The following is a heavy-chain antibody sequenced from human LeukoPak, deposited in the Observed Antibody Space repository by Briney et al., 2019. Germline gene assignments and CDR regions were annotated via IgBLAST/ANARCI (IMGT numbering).Heavy chain of an antibody. CDR1: GYTFTSYS. CDR2: IDPGGGST. D-gene: IGHD6-19*01. J-gene: IGHJ4*02. V-gene: IGHV1-46*01. CDR3: ARGYSSGWYFLGY. Sequence: ASVKVSCKASGYTFTSYSVHWVRQGPRQGLEWMGVIDPGGGSTTYAQNFHNRVTMTSDTSTSTVYMDLSSLISDDTAVYYCARGYSSGWYFLGYWGQGTQVTVSS.